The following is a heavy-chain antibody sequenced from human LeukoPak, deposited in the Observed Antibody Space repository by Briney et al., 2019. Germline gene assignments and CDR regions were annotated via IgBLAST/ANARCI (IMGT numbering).Heavy chain of an antibody. D-gene: IGHD3-10*01. CDR2: ISYDGSNK. J-gene: IGHJ3*02. CDR1: GFTFSSYA. V-gene: IGHV3-30-3*01. Sequence: PGRSLRLSCAASGFTFSSYAMHWVRQAPGKGLEWVAVISYDGSNKYYADSVKGRFTISRDNSKNTLYLQMNSLRAEDTAVYHCARDRKYYYGSGSYYKSDAFDIWGQGTMVTVSS. CDR3: ARDRKYYYGSGSYYKSDAFDI.